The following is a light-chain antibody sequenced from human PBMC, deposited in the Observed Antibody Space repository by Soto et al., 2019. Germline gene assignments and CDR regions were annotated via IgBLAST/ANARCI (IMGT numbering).Light chain of an antibody. CDR2: DVN. V-gene: IGLV2-14*03. CDR1: SSDVGGYNY. Sequence: QSALTQPASMSGSPGQSITISCTGTSSDVGGYNYVSWYRQHPGKAPKLMIYDVNNRPSGVSNRVSGSKSGNTASLTISGLQAEDEADYYCSSHSSSSTLVVFGGGTKLTVL. J-gene: IGLJ2*01. CDR3: SSHSSSSTLVV.